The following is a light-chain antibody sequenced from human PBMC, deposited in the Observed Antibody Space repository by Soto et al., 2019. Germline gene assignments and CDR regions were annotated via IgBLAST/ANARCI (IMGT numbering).Light chain of an antibody. V-gene: IGKV1-27*01. CDR1: QGISNY. Sequence: DIQMTQSPSSLSASVGDRVTITCRASQGISNYLAWYQQKPGKVPRLLIFAASTLQSGAPSRLRGAGSETDFTLTINGLQPEDVATYYCQKYNSAPWTFGQGTKVEIK. CDR2: AAS. CDR3: QKYNSAPWT. J-gene: IGKJ1*01.